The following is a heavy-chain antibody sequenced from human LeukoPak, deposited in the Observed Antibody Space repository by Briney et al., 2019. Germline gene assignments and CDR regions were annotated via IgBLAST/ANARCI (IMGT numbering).Heavy chain of an antibody. CDR2: ISAYNGST. V-gene: IGHV1-18*01. CDR1: GYTFTSYG. D-gene: IGHD1-26*01. CDR3: ARCAGSYGNDAFDI. Sequence: GASVKVSCKASGYTFTSYGISWVRQAPGQGLEWVGWISAYNGSTNYAQKLQGRVTMTTDTSTSTAYMELKSLRSGDTAVYYCARCAGSYGNDAFDIWGQGTMVTVSS. J-gene: IGHJ3*02.